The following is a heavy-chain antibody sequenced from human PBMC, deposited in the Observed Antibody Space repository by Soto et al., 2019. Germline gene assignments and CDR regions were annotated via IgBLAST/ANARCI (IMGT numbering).Heavy chain of an antibody. CDR2: IWHDGSNK. CDR3: ARVLSGYSAFEEYFES. CDR1: GFTFISYG. J-gene: IGHJ4*02. Sequence: GGSLRLSCAASGFTFISYGVHWVRQAPGKGLEWVAVIWHDGSNKDYADSVKGRFTISRDNSKNTLYLQMNSLRAEDTSVYYCARVLSGYSAFEEYFESWGQADLVTAS. V-gene: IGHV3-33*01. D-gene: IGHD5-12*01.